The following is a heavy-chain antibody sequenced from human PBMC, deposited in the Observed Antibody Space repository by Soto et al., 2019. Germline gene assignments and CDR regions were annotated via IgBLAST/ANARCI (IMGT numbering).Heavy chain of an antibody. V-gene: IGHV1-24*01. D-gene: IGHD3-16*01. CDR3: ASDHYGFQH. J-gene: IGHJ1*01. CDR1: GYTLTELS. CDR2: FDPEDGET. Sequence: QVQLVPSGAEVKKPGASVKVSCKVSGYTLTELSMHWVRQSPGKGREWMGGFDPEDGETIYAQKIQGRVTMTEDTSTDTAYMELSSLRSQDTAVYYGASDHYGFQHWGQGTLVTVSS.